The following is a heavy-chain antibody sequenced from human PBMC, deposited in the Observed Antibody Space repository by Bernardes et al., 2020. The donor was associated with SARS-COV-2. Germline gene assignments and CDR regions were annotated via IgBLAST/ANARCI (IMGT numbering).Heavy chain of an antibody. CDR3: ASRGGSGGSPNYYGMDV. CDR2: ISSSSSYI. J-gene: IGHJ6*02. V-gene: IGHV3-21*01. CDR1: GFTFSSYS. D-gene: IGHD2-15*01. Sequence: GGSLRLSCAASGFTFSSYSMNWVRQAPGKGLEWVSSISSSSSYIYYADSVKGRFTISRDNAKNSLYLQMNSLRAEDTAVYYCASRGGSGGSPNYYGMDVWGQGTTVTVSS.